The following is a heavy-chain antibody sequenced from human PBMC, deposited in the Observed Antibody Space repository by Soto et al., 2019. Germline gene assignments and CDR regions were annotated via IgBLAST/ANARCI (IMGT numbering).Heavy chain of an antibody. V-gene: IGHV4-61*08. D-gene: IGHD3-10*01. CDR3: ARSPNYYYYGFDV. CDR2: IYYSGST. J-gene: IGHJ6*02. CDR1: GGSVSSGDYF. Sequence: PSETLSLTCTVSGGSVSSGDYFWSWLRLSPGRRLEWIAYIYYSGSTNYNPSLKSRATISVDTSKSQVSLTLTSMTTADAALYYCARSPNYYYYGFDVWGQGTAVTVS.